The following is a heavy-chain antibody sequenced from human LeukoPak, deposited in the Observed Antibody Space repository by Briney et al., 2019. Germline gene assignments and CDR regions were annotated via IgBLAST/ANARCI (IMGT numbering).Heavy chain of an antibody. D-gene: IGHD4-11*01. J-gene: IGHJ6*03. Sequence: ASVKVSCKASGYTFTSYAMNWVRQAPGQGLEWMGWINTNTGNPTYAQGFTGRFVFSLGTSVSTAYLQISSLKAEDTAVYYCARGRTASDYSKTYYYYYMDVWGKGTTVTVSS. V-gene: IGHV7-4-1*02. CDR2: INTNTGNP. CDR1: GYTFTSYA. CDR3: ARGRTASDYSKTYYYYYMDV.